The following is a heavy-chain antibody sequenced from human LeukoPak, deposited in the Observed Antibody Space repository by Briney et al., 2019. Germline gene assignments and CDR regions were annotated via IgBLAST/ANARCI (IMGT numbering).Heavy chain of an antibody. D-gene: IGHD3-9*01. CDR2: IIPIFGTA. V-gene: IGHV1-69*05. Sequence: ASVKVSCKASGGTFSSYAISWVRQAPGQGLEWMGRIIPIFGTANYAQKFQGRVTITTDESTSTAYMELSSLRSEDTAVYYCARGRYFDWPWSNYFDYWGQGTLVTVSS. J-gene: IGHJ4*02. CDR1: GGTFSSYA. CDR3: ARGRYFDWPWSNYFDY.